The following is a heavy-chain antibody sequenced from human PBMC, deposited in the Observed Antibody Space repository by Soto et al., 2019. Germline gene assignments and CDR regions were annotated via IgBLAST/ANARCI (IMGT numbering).Heavy chain of an antibody. CDR2: INHRGSL. V-gene: IGHV4-31*02. CDR3: ARELPQRQGRNMDV. J-gene: IGHJ6*02. D-gene: IGHD1-1*01. Sequence: WTWIRYRPGEGLEWFGYINHRGSLYYNPSLESRVSMSVDTSKNQFSLNLSSVTAADTAVYYCARELPQRQGRNMDVWGQGTTVTVSS.